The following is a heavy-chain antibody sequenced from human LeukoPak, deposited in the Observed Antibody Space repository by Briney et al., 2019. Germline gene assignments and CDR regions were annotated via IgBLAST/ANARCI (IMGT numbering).Heavy chain of an antibody. D-gene: IGHD3-22*01. CDR1: GYTFTSYG. V-gene: IGHV1-69*05. CDR3: ARGLRYYYDSSGYYYDGSQDAFDI. CDR2: IIPIFGTA. J-gene: IGHJ3*02. Sequence: GASVKVSCKASGYTFTSYGISWVRQAPGQGLEWMGRIIPIFGTANYAQKFQGRVTITTDESTSTAYMELSSLRSEDTAVYYCARGLRYYYDSSGYYYDGSQDAFDIWGQGTMVTVSS.